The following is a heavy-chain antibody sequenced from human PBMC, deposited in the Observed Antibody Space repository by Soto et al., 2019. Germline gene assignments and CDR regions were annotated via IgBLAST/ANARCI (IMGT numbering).Heavy chain of an antibody. V-gene: IGHV4-34*01. J-gene: IGHJ3*02. CDR3: ARGPHGSGLEAFDI. CDR1: GGSFSGYY. D-gene: IGHD3-22*01. Sequence: SETLSLTCAVYGGSFSGYYWSWIRQPPGKGLEWIGEINHSGSTNYNPSLKSRVTISVDTSKNQFSLKLSSVTAADTAVYYWARGPHGSGLEAFDIWGQGTMVTVSS. CDR2: INHSGST.